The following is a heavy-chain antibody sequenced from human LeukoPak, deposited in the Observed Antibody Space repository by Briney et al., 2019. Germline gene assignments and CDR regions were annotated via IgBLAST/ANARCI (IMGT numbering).Heavy chain of an antibody. D-gene: IGHD3-10*01. CDR3: ASSPYYYGTDWSYFDY. CDR1: GDSVSSNSAA. Sequence: SQTLSLTCAISGDSVSSNSAAWNWIRQSPSRGLEWLGRTYYRSKWYNDYAVSVKSRITINPDTSKNQFSLQLNSVTPEDTAVYYCASSPYYYGTDWSYFDYWGQGTLVTVSS. V-gene: IGHV6-1*01. J-gene: IGHJ4*02. CDR2: TYYRSKWYN.